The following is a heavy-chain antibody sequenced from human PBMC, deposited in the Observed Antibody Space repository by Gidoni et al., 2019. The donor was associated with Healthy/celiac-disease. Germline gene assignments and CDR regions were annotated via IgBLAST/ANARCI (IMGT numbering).Heavy chain of an antibody. CDR3: ARSDYDFGSGYPFDY. CDR2: ISPYNGNT. D-gene: IGHD3-3*01. V-gene: IGHV1-18*01. Sequence: QVQLVQSGAEVKKPGASLTVSCKASGYTFTSYGISWVRQAPGQGLEWMGWISPYNGNTNYAQKLQGRVNMTTDKSTSKAYMELRSLRSDDTAVYYCARSDYDFGSGYPFDYWGQGTLVTVSS. CDR1: GYTFTSYG. J-gene: IGHJ4*02.